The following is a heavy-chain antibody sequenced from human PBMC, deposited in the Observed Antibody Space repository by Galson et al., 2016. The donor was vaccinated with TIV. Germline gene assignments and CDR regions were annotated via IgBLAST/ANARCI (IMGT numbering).Heavy chain of an antibody. CDR3: ARATPSVFGIIMSLDS. Sequence: CAISGDSVSSNSAAWNWLRQSPSRGLEWLGRTFYRSKWYNDYAPSVKSRITINPDTSKNQFSLQLNSVTPEATAVYYCARATPSVFGIIMSLDSWGQGTLFTVSS. V-gene: IGHV6-1*01. J-gene: IGHJ4*02. CDR2: TFYRSKWYN. CDR1: GDSVSSNSAA. D-gene: IGHD3-16*01.